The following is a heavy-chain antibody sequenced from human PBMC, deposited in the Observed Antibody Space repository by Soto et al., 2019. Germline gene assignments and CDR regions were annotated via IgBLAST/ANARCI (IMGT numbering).Heavy chain of an antibody. D-gene: IGHD3-10*01. J-gene: IGHJ4*02. CDR2: ISGSGGST. V-gene: IGHV3-23*01. CDR3: AKKLVGSSMVRGDLFDY. Sequence: EVQLLESVGGLVQPGGSLRLSCAASGFTFSSYAMSWVRQAPGKGLEWVSAISGSGGSTYYADSVKGRFTISRDNSKNTLYLQMNSLRAEDTAVYYCAKKLVGSSMVRGDLFDYWGQGTLVTVSS. CDR1: GFTFSSYA.